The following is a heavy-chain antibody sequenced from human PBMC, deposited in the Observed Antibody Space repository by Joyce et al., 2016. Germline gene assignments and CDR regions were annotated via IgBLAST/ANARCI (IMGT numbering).Heavy chain of an antibody. CDR1: GFILKNAW. V-gene: IGHV3-15*01. D-gene: IGHD4-23*01. J-gene: IGHJ4*02. CDR2: IKRETNGGTT. Sequence: EVHLVESGGGLEKPGGALRVSCKASGFILKNAWMHWVRQAPGKGVEWVGHIKRETNGGTTDYAAPVKGRFTISRDDSENMLYLQMNSLKAEDTAVYYCFTDDYGGSWGQGILVTVSS. CDR3: FTDDYGGS.